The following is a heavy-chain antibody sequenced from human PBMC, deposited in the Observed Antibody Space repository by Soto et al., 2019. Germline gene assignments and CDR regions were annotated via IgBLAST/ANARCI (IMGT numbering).Heavy chain of an antibody. CDR3: LRVYRDSDY. CDR2: MNPKSGNT. Sequence: QVQLVQSGAEVKKPGASVKVSCKASGYTFTNYDINWVRQATGQGLEWMGWMNPKSGNTGYAQQFQGRVIMTRSTSTGPVYMDLCVLRSEDTAVHYCLRVYRDSDYWGPGTLVTVSS. CDR1: GYTFTNYD. V-gene: IGHV1-8*02. D-gene: IGHD3-22*01. J-gene: IGHJ4*02.